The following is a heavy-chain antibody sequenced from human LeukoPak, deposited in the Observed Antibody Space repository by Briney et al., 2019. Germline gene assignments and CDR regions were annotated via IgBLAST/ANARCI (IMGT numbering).Heavy chain of an antibody. D-gene: IGHD4-23*01. CDR2: TYYRSKWYA. J-gene: IGHJ4*02. Sequence: SQTLSLTCAIAGDSFSSISAAWNWIRQSPSRGLEWLGRTYYRSKWYADYAASVKSRLIINPDTSKNQFSLQLNSVTPEDTAVYYCARDNGGNSGFDYWGQGALVTVSS. CDR1: GDSFSSISAA. CDR3: ARDNGGNSGFDY. V-gene: IGHV6-1*01.